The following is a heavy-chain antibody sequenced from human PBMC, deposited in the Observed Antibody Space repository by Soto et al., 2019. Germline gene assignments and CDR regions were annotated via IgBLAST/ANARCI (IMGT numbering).Heavy chain of an antibody. V-gene: IGHV4-39*01. J-gene: IGHJ4*02. D-gene: IGHD3-16*01. CDR3: ARLVVDDWGGPFDY. CDR1: GGSISSSSYY. CDR2: IYYSGST. Sequence: PSETLSLTCTVSGGSISSSSYYWGWIRQPPGKGLEWIGSIYYSGSTYYNPSLKSRVTISVDTSKNQFSLKLSSVTAADTAVYYCARLVVDDWGGPFDYWGQGTLVTVSS.